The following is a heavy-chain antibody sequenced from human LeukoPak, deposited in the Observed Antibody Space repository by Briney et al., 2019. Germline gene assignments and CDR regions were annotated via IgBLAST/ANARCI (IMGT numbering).Heavy chain of an antibody. CDR1: GFTFSSYS. Sequence: GGFLRLSCAASGFTFSSYSMNWVRQAPGKGLEWVSAISGSGGSTYYADSVKGRFTISRDNSKNTLYLQMNSLRAEDTAVYYCAKDLPEHYYDSSGYYDDAFDIWGQGTMVTVSS. D-gene: IGHD3-22*01. CDR2: ISGSGGST. J-gene: IGHJ3*02. CDR3: AKDLPEHYYDSSGYYDDAFDI. V-gene: IGHV3-23*01.